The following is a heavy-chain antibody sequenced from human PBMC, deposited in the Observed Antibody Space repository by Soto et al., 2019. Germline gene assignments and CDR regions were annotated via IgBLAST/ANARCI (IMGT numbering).Heavy chain of an antibody. CDR2: IYYSGTT. D-gene: IGHD1-26*01. CDR3: ARREIQGPIDY. J-gene: IGHJ4*02. CDR1: GFSISSSNW. Sequence: QVQLQESGPGLVKPSAPLSLPCAAFGFSISSSNWGGWIRQPPGKGLRGIGYIYYSGTTYYNPSLKSRVTMSVDTSKNQFSLKLTSVTAVDTAVYYCARREIQGPIDYWGQGTLVTVSS. V-gene: IGHV4-28*01.